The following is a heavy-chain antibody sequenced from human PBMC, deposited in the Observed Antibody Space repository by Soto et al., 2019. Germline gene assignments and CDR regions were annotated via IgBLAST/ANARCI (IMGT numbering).Heavy chain of an antibody. V-gene: IGHV3-30-3*01. D-gene: IGHD6-13*01. CDR3: ARVTDPFSWFNPYYFDS. CDR2: ISNDGVDK. J-gene: IGHJ4*02. CDR1: GFTFSTYT. Sequence: GGSLRLSCAASGFTFSTYTMYWVRQAPGKGLEWVALISNDGVDKYFADSVKGRFTISRDNPQNSLFLQMNSLRREDTAVYFCARVTDPFSWFNPYYFDSWGQGTPVTVSS.